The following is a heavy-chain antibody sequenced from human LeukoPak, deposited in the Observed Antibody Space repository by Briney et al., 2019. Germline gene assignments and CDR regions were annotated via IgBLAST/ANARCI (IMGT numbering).Heavy chain of an antibody. J-gene: IGHJ4*02. CDR3: ARVIAARGRYFDY. CDR2: IKQDGSEK. CDR1: GFTFSSYW. V-gene: IGHV3-7*01. Sequence: GGSLRLSWAAPGFTFSSYWMSWVRQAPGKGREWVANIKQDGSEKYYVDSVKGRFTISRDNAKNSLYLQMNSLRAEDTAVYYCARVIAARGRYFDYWGQGTLVTVSS. D-gene: IGHD6-6*01.